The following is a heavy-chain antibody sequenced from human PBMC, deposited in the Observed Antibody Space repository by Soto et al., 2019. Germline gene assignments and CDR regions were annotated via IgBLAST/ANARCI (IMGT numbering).Heavy chain of an antibody. CDR3: ARGIVRGYDILTGYYIYYYYGMDV. V-gene: IGHV4-34*01. CDR1: GGSFSGYY. CDR2: INHSGST. J-gene: IGHJ6*02. Sequence: SETLSLTCAVYGGSFSGYYWSWIRQPPGKGLEWIGEINHSGSTNYNPSLKSRVTISVDTSKNQFSLKLSSVTAADTAVYYCARGIVRGYDILTGYYIYYYYGMDVWGQGTTVT. D-gene: IGHD3-9*01.